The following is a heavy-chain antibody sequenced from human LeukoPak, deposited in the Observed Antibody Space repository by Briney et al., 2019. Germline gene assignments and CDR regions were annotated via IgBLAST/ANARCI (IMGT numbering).Heavy chain of an antibody. J-gene: IGHJ4*02. CDR1: GGSISSYY. CDR2: TYHSGST. V-gene: IGHV4-59*12. D-gene: IGHD6-19*01. Sequence: KPSETLSLTCTVSGGSISSYYWSWIRQPPGKGLEWIGETYHSGSTNYNPSLKSRVTISVDKSKNQFSLKLSSVTAADTAVYYCARLYSSGWYGDYWGQGTLVTVSS. CDR3: ARLYSSGWYGDY.